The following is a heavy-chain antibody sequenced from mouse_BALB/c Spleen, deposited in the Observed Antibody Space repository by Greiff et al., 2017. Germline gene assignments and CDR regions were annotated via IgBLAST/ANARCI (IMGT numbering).Heavy chain of an antibody. CDR3: TRDMIFDY. J-gene: IGHJ2*01. V-gene: IGHV5-6-4*01. CDR1: GFTFSSYT. Sequence: EVQGVESGGGLVKPGGSLKLSCAASGFTFSSYTMSWVRQTPEKRLEWVATISSGGSYTYYPDSVKGRFTISRDNAKNTLYLQMSSLKSEDTAMYYCTRDMIFDYWGQGTTLTVSS. D-gene: IGHD2-4*01. CDR2: ISSGGSYT.